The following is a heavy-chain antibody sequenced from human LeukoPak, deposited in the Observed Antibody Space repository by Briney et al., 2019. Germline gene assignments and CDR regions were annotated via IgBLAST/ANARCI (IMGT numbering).Heavy chain of an antibody. CDR1: GFTFSSYG. CDR2: IRYDGSNK. V-gene: IGHV3-30*02. D-gene: IGHD2-2*02. CDR3: AKGYCSSTSCYMPPPANYYMDV. J-gene: IGHJ6*03. Sequence: GGSLRLSCAASGFTFSSYGMHWVRQAPGKGLEWVASIRYDGSNKYYADSVKGRFTISRDNSKNTLYLQMNSLRAEGTAVYYCAKGYCSSTSCYMPPPANYYMDVWGKGTTVTVSS.